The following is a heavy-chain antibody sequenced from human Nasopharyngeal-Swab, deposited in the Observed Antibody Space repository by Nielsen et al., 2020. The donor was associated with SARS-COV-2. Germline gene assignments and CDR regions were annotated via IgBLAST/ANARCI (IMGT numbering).Heavy chain of an antibody. V-gene: IGHV3-21*01. CDR3: ARTILSSSPEEGFDY. D-gene: IGHD6-6*01. Sequence: WIRQPPGKGLGWVSSISSSSSYIYYADSVKGRFTISRDNAKNSLYLQMNSLRAEDTAVYYCARTILSSSPEEGFDYWGQGTLVTVSS. J-gene: IGHJ4*02. CDR2: ISSSSSYI.